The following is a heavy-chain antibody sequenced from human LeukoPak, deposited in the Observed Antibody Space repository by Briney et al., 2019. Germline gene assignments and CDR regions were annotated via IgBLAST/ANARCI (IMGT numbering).Heavy chain of an antibody. CDR1: GYTFTGYY. Sequence: GASVKVSCKASGYTFTGYYMHWVRQAPGQGLEWMGWINPNSGGTNYAQKFQGRVTMTTDTSTSTAYMELRSLRSDDTAVYYCARGDLVGATTDYWGQGTLVTVSS. D-gene: IGHD1-26*01. CDR2: INPNSGGT. J-gene: IGHJ4*02. CDR3: ARGDLVGATTDY. V-gene: IGHV1-2*02.